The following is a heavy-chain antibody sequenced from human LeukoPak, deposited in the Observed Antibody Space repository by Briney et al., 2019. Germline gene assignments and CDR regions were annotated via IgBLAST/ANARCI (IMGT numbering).Heavy chain of an antibody. CDR2: ICYSGNT. J-gene: IGHJ3*02. CDR1: GGSISSNHYY. CDR3: ARPCGGDCYREGSDTFDI. D-gene: IGHD2-21*01. V-gene: IGHV4-39*01. Sequence: PSETLSLTCTVSGGSISSNHYYWGWVPQPPGQGLVWIGSICYSGNTYYNPSLKSRVTMSVDTSMTQFSLKLNSVTAADTAVYYWARPCGGDCYREGSDTFDIWGQGTMVTVSS.